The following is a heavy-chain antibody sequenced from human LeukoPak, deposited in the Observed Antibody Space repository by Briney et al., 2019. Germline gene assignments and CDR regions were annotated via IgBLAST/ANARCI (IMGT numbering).Heavy chain of an antibody. V-gene: IGHV3-33*01. D-gene: IGHD3-3*01. CDR2: RGNVGGVT. CDR1: GFSFNGYG. Sequence: GGSLTLFCAPSGFSFNGYGMHWARHAPGKGLDWLQIRGNVGGVTYYEDFVKGRFPNSKDNSKSTLYLKMDSRRAEDTAVYYCARAQEWAFDYWGQGTLVTVSS. CDR3: ARAQEWAFDY. J-gene: IGHJ4*02.